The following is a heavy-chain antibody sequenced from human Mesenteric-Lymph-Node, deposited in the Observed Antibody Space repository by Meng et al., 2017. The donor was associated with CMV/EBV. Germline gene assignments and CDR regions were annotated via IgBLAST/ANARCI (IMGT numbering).Heavy chain of an antibody. J-gene: IGHJ6*02. Sequence: GESLKISCAASGFTFSCYSMNWVRQAPGKGLEWVSSISSSSSYIYYADSVKGRFTISRDNAKNSLYLQMHSLRAEDTAVYYCARDEYKREGFSYSYYGMDVWGLGTTVTVSS. CDR3: ARDEYKREGFSYSYYGMDV. CDR1: GFTFSCYS. D-gene: IGHD6-6*01. V-gene: IGHV3-21*01. CDR2: ISSSSSYI.